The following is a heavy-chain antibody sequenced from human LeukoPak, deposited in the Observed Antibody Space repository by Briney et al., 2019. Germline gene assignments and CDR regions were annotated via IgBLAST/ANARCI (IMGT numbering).Heavy chain of an antibody. CDR1: GFTVSSNY. CDR2: IYRGGST. J-gene: IGHJ6*04. Sequence: GGSLRLSCAASGFTVSSNYMSGVRPAPGEGLEWVSVIYRGGSTYYADSVKGRFTISRDNSKNTLYLQMNSLRAEDTAVYYCASLPPPQGMDVWGKGTTVTVSS. V-gene: IGHV3-53*01. CDR3: ASLPPPQGMDV. D-gene: IGHD1-14*01.